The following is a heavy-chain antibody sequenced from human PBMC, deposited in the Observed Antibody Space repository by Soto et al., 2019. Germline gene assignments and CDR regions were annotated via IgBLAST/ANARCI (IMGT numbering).Heavy chain of an antibody. CDR3: ARWGTTGGLEV. J-gene: IGHJ1*01. CDR1: GFTFRSYV. Sequence: QVQLVESGGGVVQPGTSLRVSCVGSGFTFRSYVIHWVRQAPGKGLEWVALKSYDGSDKYYGDSVRGRFTISRDNSRNTVDLQMDSLRLEDTALYYCARWGTTGGLEVWGQGTLVSVSS. D-gene: IGHD3-16*01. V-gene: IGHV3-30*19. CDR2: KSYDGSDK.